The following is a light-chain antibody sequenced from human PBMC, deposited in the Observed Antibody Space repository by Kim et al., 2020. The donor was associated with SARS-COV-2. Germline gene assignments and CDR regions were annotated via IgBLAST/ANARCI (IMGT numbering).Light chain of an antibody. J-gene: IGKJ4*01. Sequence: SPGESPTLSCRTSQSVATHLAWYQHKPGQPPTLLIYDASTRATGIPPRFSGSGSTTEFTLTISSLQPDDCATYYCQQCDHWPPLTFGGGTKVDIK. CDR2: DAS. CDR3: QQCDHWPPLT. CDR1: QSVATH. V-gene: IGKV3D-15*01.